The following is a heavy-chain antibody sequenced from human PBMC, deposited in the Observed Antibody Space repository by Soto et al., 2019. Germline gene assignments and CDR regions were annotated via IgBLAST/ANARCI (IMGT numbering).Heavy chain of an antibody. D-gene: IGHD2-8*01. Sequence: PGGSLRLSCAVSGFTFSSSWMSWVRQAPGKGLEWVANIKEDGSEKYSVDSVKGRFTISRDNAEKSLYLQMNSLRVEDTAVYYCARGCVYLDVWGQGTTVTVSS. V-gene: IGHV3-7*01. J-gene: IGHJ6*02. CDR1: GFTFSSSW. CDR3: ARGCVYLDV. CDR2: IKEDGSEK.